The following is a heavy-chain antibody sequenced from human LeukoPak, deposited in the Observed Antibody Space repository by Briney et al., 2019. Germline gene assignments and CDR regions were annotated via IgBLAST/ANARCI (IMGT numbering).Heavy chain of an antibody. V-gene: IGHV3-74*01. J-gene: IGHJ3*02. CDR3: AVVVVAATAFDI. CDR1: GFTFSSYW. CDR2: INSDGSST. Sequence: GGSLRLSCAASGFTFSSYWMHGVRQAPGKGLVWVSRINSDGSSTSYADSVKGRFTISRDNAKNTLYLQMNSLRAEDTAVYYCAVVVVAATAFDIWGQGTMVSVSS. D-gene: IGHD2-15*01.